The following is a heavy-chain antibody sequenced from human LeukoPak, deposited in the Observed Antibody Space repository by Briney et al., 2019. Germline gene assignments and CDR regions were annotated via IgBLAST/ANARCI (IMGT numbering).Heavy chain of an antibody. Sequence: SGGSLRLSCAASGFIFSSYSMNWVRQTPGKGLEWVSYISSSGSTIYYSDSVKGRFTISRDNAKNSLYLQMNSLRAEDTAVYYCARDFHVRYYDTGSYSYWGHGTLVTVSS. D-gene: IGHD3-10*01. CDR1: GFIFSSYS. CDR3: ARDFHVRYYDTGSYSY. CDR2: ISSSGSTI. V-gene: IGHV3-48*01. J-gene: IGHJ4*01.